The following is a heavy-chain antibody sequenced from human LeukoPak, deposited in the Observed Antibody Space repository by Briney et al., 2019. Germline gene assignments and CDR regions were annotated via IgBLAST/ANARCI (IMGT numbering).Heavy chain of an antibody. J-gene: IGHJ5*02. V-gene: IGHV4-4*07. CDR2: IYTSGST. CDR3: ARFTPQGYGWGGYNRFDP. Sequence: PSETLSLTCTVSGGSISSYCWSWIRQPPGKGLEWIGRIYTSGSTNYNPSLKSRVTMSVDTSKNQFSLNLTSVTAADTAVYYCARFTPQGYGWGGYNRFDPWGQGTLVTVSS. CDR1: GGSISSYC. D-gene: IGHD3-16*01.